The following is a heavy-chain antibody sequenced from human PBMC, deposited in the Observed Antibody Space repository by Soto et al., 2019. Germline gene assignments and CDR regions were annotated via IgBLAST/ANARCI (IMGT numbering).Heavy chain of an antibody. V-gene: IGHV4-59*01. Sequence: PSETLSLTCTVSGGSISSYYWSWIRQPPGKGLEWIGYIYYSGSTNYNPSLKSRATISVDTSKNLFSLKLSSVTAADMAVYYCARGSSSCESNDYWGPGTLVTVSS. CDR1: GGSISSYY. D-gene: IGHD6-13*01. J-gene: IGHJ4*02. CDR2: IYYSGST. CDR3: ARGSSSCESNDY.